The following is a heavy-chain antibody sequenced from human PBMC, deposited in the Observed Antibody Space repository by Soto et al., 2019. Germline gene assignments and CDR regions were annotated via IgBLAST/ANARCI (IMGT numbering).Heavy chain of an antibody. CDR2: INPNSGGT. CDR3: AREADCSSTSCSHGAFDI. V-gene: IGHV1-2*02. D-gene: IGHD2-2*01. J-gene: IGHJ3*02. Sequence: GASVKVSCKASGYTFTGYFMHWARQAPGQGLEWMGWINPNSGGTNYAQKFQGRVTMTRDTSISTAYMELSRLRSDDTAVYYCAREADCSSTSCSHGAFDIWGQGTMVTVSS. CDR1: GYTFTGYF.